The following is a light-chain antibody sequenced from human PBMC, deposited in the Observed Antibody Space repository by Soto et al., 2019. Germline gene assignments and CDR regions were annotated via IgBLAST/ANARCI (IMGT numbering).Light chain of an antibody. CDR3: QLYNSYSPWT. Sequence: DIQMTQSPSTLSASVGDRVTITCRASQSISTWLAWYQQKPGKAPNLLIYKASSLESGVPSRFSGTGSGTEFTLTISSLQPDDFATYYCQLYNSYSPWTFGQGTKVDIK. CDR1: QSISTW. CDR2: KAS. J-gene: IGKJ1*01. V-gene: IGKV1-5*03.